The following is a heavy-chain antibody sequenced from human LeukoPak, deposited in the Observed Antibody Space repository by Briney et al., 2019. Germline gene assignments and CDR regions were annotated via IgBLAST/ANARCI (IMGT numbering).Heavy chain of an antibody. CDR1: GFTFSSYG. J-gene: IGHJ4*02. Sequence: PGGSLRLSCTASGFTFSSYGMRWVRQAPGKGLEWVAFIRYDGSNKYYADSVKGRFTISRGNSKNTLYLQMNSLRAEDTAVYYCAKDSTAVAGTGRDFDYWGQGTLVTVSS. D-gene: IGHD6-19*01. V-gene: IGHV3-30*02. CDR2: IRYDGSNK. CDR3: AKDSTAVAGTGRDFDY.